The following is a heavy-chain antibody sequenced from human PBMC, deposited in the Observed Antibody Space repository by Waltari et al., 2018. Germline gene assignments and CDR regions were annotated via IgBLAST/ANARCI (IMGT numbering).Heavy chain of an antibody. CDR1: GFTFDDYA. CDR2: ISWNRGSI. Sequence: EVQLVESGGGLVQPGRSLRLSCTASGFTFDDYAMHWVRQAPGKGLEWVSGISWNRGSIGYADSVKGRFTSSRDNAKNSLYLQMNSLRAEDTALYYCAKDIPSGSYYRGAFDIWGQGTMVTVSS. J-gene: IGHJ3*02. V-gene: IGHV3-9*01. CDR3: AKDIPSGSYYRGAFDI. D-gene: IGHD3-10*01.